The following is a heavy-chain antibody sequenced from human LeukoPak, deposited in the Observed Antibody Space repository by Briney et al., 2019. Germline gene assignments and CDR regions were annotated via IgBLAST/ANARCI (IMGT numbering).Heavy chain of an antibody. Sequence: GGPLRLSXAASGFTFSSYSMNWVRQAPGKGLEWVSYISSSSSTIYYADSVKGRFTISRDNAKNSLYLQMNSLRAEDTAVYYCARGYYGSSTRSPWWFDPWGQGTLVTVSS. V-gene: IGHV3-48*01. CDR2: ISSSSSTI. CDR3: ARGYYGSSTRSPWWFDP. J-gene: IGHJ5*02. CDR1: GFTFSSYS. D-gene: IGHD2-2*01.